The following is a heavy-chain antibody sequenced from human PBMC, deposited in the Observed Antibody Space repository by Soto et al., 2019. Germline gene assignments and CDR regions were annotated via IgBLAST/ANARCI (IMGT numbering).Heavy chain of an antibody. CDR3: ARDRDDYGSGNYYNRIDF. D-gene: IGHD3-10*01. Sequence: QVQLVQSGAEVKKPGSSVKVSCKASGGIFSTYAISWLRQAPGQGLEWMGGIISIFGTPNYAQRLQGRVTITADESTTTSYMELSRLKSEDTAVYYCARDRDDYGSGNYYNRIDFWGQGTLVTVSS. CDR2: IISIFGTP. CDR1: GGIFSTYA. V-gene: IGHV1-69*01. J-gene: IGHJ4*02.